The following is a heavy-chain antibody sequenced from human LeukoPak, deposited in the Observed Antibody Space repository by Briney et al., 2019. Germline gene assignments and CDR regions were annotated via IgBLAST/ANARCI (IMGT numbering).Heavy chain of an antibody. D-gene: IGHD4-23*01. CDR3: ARRGDGGRSFDY. Sequence: GGSLRLSCAASGFTVSTTYVSWVRQAPGKGLEWVSLIYVDGRTYYADSVKGRFTISRDNSKNTLYLQVNSLRAEDTAVYYCARRGDGGRSFDYWGQGTLVTVSS. CDR2: IYVDGRT. V-gene: IGHV3-53*01. J-gene: IGHJ4*02. CDR1: GFTVSTTY.